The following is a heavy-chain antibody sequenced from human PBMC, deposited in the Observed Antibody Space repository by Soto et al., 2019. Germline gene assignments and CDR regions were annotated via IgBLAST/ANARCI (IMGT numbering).Heavy chain of an antibody. CDR1: GFTFSSYA. V-gene: IGHV3-30-3*01. D-gene: IGHD5-18*01. CDR3: ARDTAEYPHYYYGMDV. CDR2: ISYDGSNK. J-gene: IGHJ6*02. Sequence: GSLRLSCAASGFTFSSYAMHWVRQAPGKGLEWVAVISYDGSNKYYADSVKGRFTISRDNSKNTLYLQMNSLRAEDTAVYYCARDTAEYPHYYYGMDVWGQGTTVTVSS.